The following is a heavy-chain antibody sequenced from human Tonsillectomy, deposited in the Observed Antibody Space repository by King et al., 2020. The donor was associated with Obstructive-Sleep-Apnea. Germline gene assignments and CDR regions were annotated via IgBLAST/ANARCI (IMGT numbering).Heavy chain of an antibody. CDR2: ISSSSSDT. CDR3: ARGGERQLVWEYNWFDP. J-gene: IGHJ5*02. Sequence: VQLVESGGDLVKPGGSLRLSCAASGFIFRSYSMNWVRQAPGKGLEWGSSISSSSSDTYYADSVKGRFTTSRDNAKNSLYLQMNSLRAEDTAVYYGARGGERQLVWEYNWFDPWGQGTLVTVSS. CDR1: GFIFRSYS. V-gene: IGHV3-21*01. D-gene: IGHD6-13*01.